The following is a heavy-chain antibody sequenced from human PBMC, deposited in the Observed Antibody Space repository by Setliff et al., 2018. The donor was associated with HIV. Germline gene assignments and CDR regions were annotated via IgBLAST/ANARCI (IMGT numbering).Heavy chain of an antibody. CDR1: GYTFTNYD. Sequence: ASVKVSCKASGYTFTNYDINWVRQSPGQGLEWLGWMNPNSGRAGSAQMFQGRLTMTRDTSTSTAYMELSSPKSEDTAVYYCARDPTGGAARFDYWGQGTLVTVSS. CDR3: ARDPTGGAARFDY. CDR2: MNPNSGRA. V-gene: IGHV1-8*02. D-gene: IGHD6-6*01. J-gene: IGHJ4*02.